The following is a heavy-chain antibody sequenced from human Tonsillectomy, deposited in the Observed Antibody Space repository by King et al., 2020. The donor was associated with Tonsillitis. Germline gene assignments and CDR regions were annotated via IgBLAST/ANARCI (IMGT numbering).Heavy chain of an antibody. D-gene: IGHD2/OR15-2a*01. CDR1: GFSLSNGRMG. J-gene: IGHJ6*02. CDR3: ARDSTYVYHAIDV. Sequence: TLQESGPALVKPTETLTLTCTVSGFSLSNGRMGVSWIRQPPGRALEWLAHIFSTDEKTYNTSLKTRVTISRDTARSQVVLTMTNMDPVDTATYYCARDSTYVYHAIDVWGPGTTVTVTS. V-gene: IGHV2-26*01. CDR2: IFSTDEK.